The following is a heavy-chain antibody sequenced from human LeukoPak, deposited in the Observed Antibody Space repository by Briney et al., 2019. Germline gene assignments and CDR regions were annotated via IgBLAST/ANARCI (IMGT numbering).Heavy chain of an antibody. Sequence: SVKVSCKASGGTFISYAISWVRQAPGQGLEWMGGIIPIFGTANYAQKFQGRVTITADESTSTAYMELSSLRSEDTAVYYCARYCSSTSCYSFSYYGMDAWGQGTTVTVSS. CDR2: IIPIFGTA. J-gene: IGHJ6*02. V-gene: IGHV1-69*13. CDR3: ARYCSSTSCYSFSYYGMDA. CDR1: GGTFISYA. D-gene: IGHD2-2*02.